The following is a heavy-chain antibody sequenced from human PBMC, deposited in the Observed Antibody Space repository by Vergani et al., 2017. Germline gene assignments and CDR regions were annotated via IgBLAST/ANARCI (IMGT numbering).Heavy chain of an antibody. V-gene: IGHV4-38-2*01. CDR2: IYHSGST. D-gene: IGHD6-13*01. Sequence: QVQLQESGPGLVKPSETLSLTCAVSGYSISSGYYWGWIRQPPGKGLEWIGSIYHSGSTYYNPSLKSRVTISVDTSKNQFSLKLSSVTAADTAVYYCARVWNLNKNDGYSSSWYYFDYWGQGTLVTVSS. CDR3: ARVWNLNKNDGYSSSWYYFDY. CDR1: GYSISSGYY. J-gene: IGHJ4*02.